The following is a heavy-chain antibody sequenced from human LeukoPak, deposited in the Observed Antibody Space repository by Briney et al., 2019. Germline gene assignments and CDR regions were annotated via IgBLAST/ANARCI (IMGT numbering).Heavy chain of an antibody. D-gene: IGHD1-26*01. CDR1: GYSISSGNH. Sequence: SETLSLTCAVSGYSISSGNHWGWIRQPPEQGLEWIGSIHYSGSTNYNPSLKSRVTISIDTSKNHFSLKVSSVTAADTAVYYCASLGGYQNGSFDYWGRGALVTVSS. CDR3: ASLGGYQNGSFDY. CDR2: IHYSGST. J-gene: IGHJ4*02. V-gene: IGHV4-38-2*01.